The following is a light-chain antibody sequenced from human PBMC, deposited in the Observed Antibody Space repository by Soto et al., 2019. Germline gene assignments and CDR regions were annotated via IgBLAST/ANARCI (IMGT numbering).Light chain of an antibody. J-gene: IGKJ1*01. CDR2: DAS. V-gene: IGKV1-5*01. CDR1: QSINKW. CDR3: QQSYSTPQT. Sequence: DIQMTQSPSTLSAFVGDRVTITCRASQSINKWLAWYQQKPGKAPKILIYDASNLQSGVPSRFSGSGYGTDFTLTISSLQPEDFATYHCQQSYSTPQTFGQGTKVDI.